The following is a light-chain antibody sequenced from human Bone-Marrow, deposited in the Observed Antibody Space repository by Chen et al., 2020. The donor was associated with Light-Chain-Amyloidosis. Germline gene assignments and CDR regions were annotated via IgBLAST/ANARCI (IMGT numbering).Light chain of an antibody. CDR3: QSADSSGTYEVI. CDR1: DLPTKY. CDR2: RDT. Sequence: SYELTPPPSVSVAPAQTARNHCSGDDLPTKYAYWYQQKPGQAPVLVIHRDTERPSGISERFSGSSSGTTATLTISGVQAEDEADYHCQSADSSGTYEVIFGGGTKLTVL. V-gene: IGLV3-25*03. J-gene: IGLJ2*01.